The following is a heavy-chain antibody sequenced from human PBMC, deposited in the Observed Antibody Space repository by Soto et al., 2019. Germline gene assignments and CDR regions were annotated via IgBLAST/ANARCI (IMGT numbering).Heavy chain of an antibody. CDR3: ARLGSSRTYFRFDP. J-gene: IGHJ5*02. D-gene: IGHD6-13*01. CDR2: IYDSGST. CDR1: GGSISSYY. V-gene: IGHV4-59*01. Sequence: SETLSLTCTVSGGSISSYYWSWIRQPPGKGLEWIGYIYDSGSTNYNPSLKSRVTISVDTSKNQFSLKLSSVTAADTAVYYCARLGSSRTYFRFDPWGQGTLVTVSS.